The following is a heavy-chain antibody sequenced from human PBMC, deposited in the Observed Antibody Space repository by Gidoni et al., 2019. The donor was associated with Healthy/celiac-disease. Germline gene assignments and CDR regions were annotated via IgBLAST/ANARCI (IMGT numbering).Heavy chain of an antibody. CDR1: GYSISSGYY. D-gene: IGHD6-19*01. J-gene: IGHJ5*02. Sequence: QVQLQESGPGLVKPSETLSLTCTVSGYSISSGYYWGWIRQPPGKGLEWIGGIYHSGSTYYNPSLKSRVTISVDTSKSQFSLKLSSVTAADTAVYYCARASYSSGWYLGGIGWFDPWGQGTLVTVSS. V-gene: IGHV4-38-2*02. CDR3: ARASYSSGWYLGGIGWFDP. CDR2: IYHSGST.